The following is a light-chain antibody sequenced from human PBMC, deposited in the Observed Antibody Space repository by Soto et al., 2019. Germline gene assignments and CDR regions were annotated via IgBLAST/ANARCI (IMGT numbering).Light chain of an antibody. J-gene: IGKJ5*01. V-gene: IGKV3-15*01. CDR1: QGVXSN. CDR3: QQYNNLPSST. Sequence: IVLTQSPATLSVSPGERATLSCRASQGVXSNFDWYKWKPGQAPRLLIXGASTRATAIPARFSGSGSGKEFTLIISSLQSEDFAVYYCQQYNNLPSSTVGQGTRLEIK. CDR2: GAS.